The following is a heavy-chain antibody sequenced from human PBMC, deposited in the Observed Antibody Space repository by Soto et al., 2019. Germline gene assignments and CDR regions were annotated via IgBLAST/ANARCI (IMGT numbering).Heavy chain of an antibody. V-gene: IGHV3-72*01. CDR3: TRARSSSWGLDASDI. D-gene: IGHD6-13*01. J-gene: IGHJ3*02. CDR1: GFTFSDHY. Sequence: GGSLRLSCAASGFTFSDHYMDWVRQAPGKGLEWVGRTRNKVNSYTTEYAASVKGRFTISRDDSKNSLYLQMNSLKTEDTAVYYCTRARSSSWGLDASDIWGQGTMVTVSS. CDR2: TRNKVNSYTT.